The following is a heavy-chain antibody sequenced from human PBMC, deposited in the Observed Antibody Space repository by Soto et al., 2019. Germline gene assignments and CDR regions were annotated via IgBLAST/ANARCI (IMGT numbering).Heavy chain of an antibody. D-gene: IGHD3-22*01. CDR1: GFTFSSYG. CDR3: AKTLYYYDSSGYYPTYYYYGMAV. Sequence: PGGSLRLSCAASGFTFSSYGMRWVRQAPGKGLEWVAVISYDGSNKYYADSVKGRFTISRDNSKNTLYLQMNSLRAEDTAVYYCAKTLYYYDSSGYYPTYYYYGMAVWGQGTTVTVPS. V-gene: IGHV3-30*18. J-gene: IGHJ6*02. CDR2: ISYDGSNK.